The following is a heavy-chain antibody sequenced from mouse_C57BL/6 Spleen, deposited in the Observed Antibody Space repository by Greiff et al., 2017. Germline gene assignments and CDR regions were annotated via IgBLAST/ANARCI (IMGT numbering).Heavy chain of an antibody. CDR2: INPNNGGT. Sequence: EVQGVESGPELVKPGASVKIPCKASGYTFTDYNMDWVKQSHGKSLEWIGDINPNNGGTIYNQKFKGKATLTVDKSSSTAYMELRSLTSEDTAVYYCARSDDGGFAYWGQGTLVTVSA. CDR1: GYTFTDYN. CDR3: ARSDDGGFAY. V-gene: IGHV1-18*01. D-gene: IGHD2-3*01. J-gene: IGHJ3*01.